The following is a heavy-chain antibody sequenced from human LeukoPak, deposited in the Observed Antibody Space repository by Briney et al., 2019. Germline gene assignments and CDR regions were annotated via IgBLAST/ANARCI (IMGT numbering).Heavy chain of an antibody. CDR3: ARADSGSYRGAFDY. Sequence: SVKVSCKASGGTFSSYAISWVRQAPGQGLEWMGRIIPILGIANYAQKFQGRVTITADKSTSTAYMELSSLRSDDTAVYYCARADSGSYRGAFDYWGQGTLVTVSS. D-gene: IGHD1-26*01. CDR2: IIPILGIA. CDR1: GGTFSSYA. J-gene: IGHJ4*02. V-gene: IGHV1-69*04.